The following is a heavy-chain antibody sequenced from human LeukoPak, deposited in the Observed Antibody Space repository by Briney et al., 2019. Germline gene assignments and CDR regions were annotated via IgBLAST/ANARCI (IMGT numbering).Heavy chain of an antibody. CDR2: IYHTGST. CDR3: ASRKLGNDY. J-gene: IGHJ4*02. CDR1: GGSVSDYY. D-gene: IGHD7-27*01. V-gene: IGHV4-59*02. Sequence: SETLSLTCTISGGSVSDYYWSWIRQSPGKGPEWIGYIYHTGSTSYSPSLKGRVTISADTSQNQFSLKLSSVTAADTAVYYCASRKLGNDYWGQGTLVTVSS.